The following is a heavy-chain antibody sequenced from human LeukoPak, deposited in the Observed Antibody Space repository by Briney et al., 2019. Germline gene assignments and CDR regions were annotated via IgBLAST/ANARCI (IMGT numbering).Heavy chain of an antibody. CDR2: ISGSGGST. Sequence: GGSLRLSCAASGFTFSSYAMSWVRQAPGKGLEWVSAISGSGGSTYYADSVKGRFTISRDNSKNTLYLQMNSLRAEDTAVYYCAKPPAVVPAAAYFDYWGQGTLVTVSS. CDR3: AKPPAVVPAAAYFDY. D-gene: IGHD2-2*01. CDR1: GFTFSSYA. V-gene: IGHV3-23*01. J-gene: IGHJ4*02.